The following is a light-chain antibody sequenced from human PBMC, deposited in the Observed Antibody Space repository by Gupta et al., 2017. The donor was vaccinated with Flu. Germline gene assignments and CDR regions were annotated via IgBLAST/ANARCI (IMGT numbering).Light chain of an antibody. CDR1: QSISDW. Sequence: DIQMTQSPSTLSASVGDRVTITCRASQSISDWLAWYQQKPGKAPKLLIYKASNLESGVPSRFSGSGSGTEFTLTISSLQPDDFATYYCQDDISYSISFGQGPPVEIK. CDR3: QDDISYSIS. CDR2: KAS. J-gene: IGKJ5*01. V-gene: IGKV1-5*03.